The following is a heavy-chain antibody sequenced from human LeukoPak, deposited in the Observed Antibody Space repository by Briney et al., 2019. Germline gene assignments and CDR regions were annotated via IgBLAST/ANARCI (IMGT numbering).Heavy chain of an antibody. CDR1: GFTFSSYA. D-gene: IGHD2-2*01. Sequence: GGSLRLSCVATGFTFSSYAMHWVRQAPGKGLEWVAGTSYNGNNKFYADSVKGRFSISRDNSKNTLYLQMNSLRAEDTAVYYCALGYCSSTSCYGEYFQHWGQGTLVTVSS. V-gene: IGHV3-30*04. J-gene: IGHJ1*01. CDR3: ALGYCSSTSCYGEYFQH. CDR2: TSYNGNNK.